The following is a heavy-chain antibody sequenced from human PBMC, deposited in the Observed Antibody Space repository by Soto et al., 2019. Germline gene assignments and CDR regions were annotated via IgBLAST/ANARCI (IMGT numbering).Heavy chain of an antibody. CDR1: GFTFNSFS. D-gene: IGHD6-25*01. V-gene: IGHV3-30*04. Sequence: PGWSLRLSCVGIGFTFNSFSMHWVRQAPGKGLEWLAVISPDRMKTYIRDSVKGRVTISRDNGKKVIYLQMDNVTFEDTGVYYCVKDGRTGGFGSWFDTWGQGTTVTVSA. J-gene: IGHJ5*01. CDR3: VKDGRTGGFGSWFDT. CDR2: ISPDRMKT.